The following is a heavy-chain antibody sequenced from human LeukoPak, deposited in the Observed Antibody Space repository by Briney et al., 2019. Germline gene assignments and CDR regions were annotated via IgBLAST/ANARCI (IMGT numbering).Heavy chain of an antibody. CDR1: GGTFSSYA. Sequence: SVKVSCKASGGTFSSYAISWVRQAPGQGLEWMGRIIPILGITNYAQKFQGRVTITADKSTSTAYMELSSLRSEDTAVYYCASSGDLYSSGWYPTFDYWGQGTLVTVSS. V-gene: IGHV1-69*04. D-gene: IGHD6-19*01. CDR2: IIPILGIT. CDR3: ASSGDLYSSGWYPTFDY. J-gene: IGHJ4*02.